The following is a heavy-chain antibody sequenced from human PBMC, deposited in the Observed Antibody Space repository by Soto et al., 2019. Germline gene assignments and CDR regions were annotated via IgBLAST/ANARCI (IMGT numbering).Heavy chain of an antibody. CDR2: IYSGGYT. CDR1: GFTVSNNY. CDR3: AAQPGGGGY. Sequence: EVQLVESGGGLIQPGGSLRLSCAVSGFTVSNNYMSWVRQAPGKGLEGVSVIYSGGYTAYGDSVKGRFTISRDNSKNTLFPQKNRLGADDTAVFFWAAQPGGGGYWGQGTLVTVSS. D-gene: IGHD3-10*01. V-gene: IGHV3-53*01. J-gene: IGHJ4*02.